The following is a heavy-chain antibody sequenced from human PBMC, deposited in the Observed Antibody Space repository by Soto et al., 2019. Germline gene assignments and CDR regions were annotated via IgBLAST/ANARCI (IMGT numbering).Heavy chain of an antibody. V-gene: IGHV1-69*12. D-gene: IGHD1-7*01. CDR3: ARDRRYNWNSDYYYYGMDV. CDR1: GGTFSSYA. J-gene: IGHJ6*02. Sequence: QVQLVQSRAEVKKPGSSVKVSCKASGGTFSSYAISWVRQAPGQGLEWMGGIIPIFGTANYAQKFQGRVTITADESTSTAYMELSSLRSEDTAVYYCARDRRYNWNSDYYYYGMDVWGQGTTVTVSS. CDR2: IIPIFGTA.